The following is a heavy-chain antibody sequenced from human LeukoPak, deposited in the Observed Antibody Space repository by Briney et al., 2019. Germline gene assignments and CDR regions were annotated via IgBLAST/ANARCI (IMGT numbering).Heavy chain of an antibody. CDR3: ARDADSGNEWGPFDP. J-gene: IGHJ5*02. V-gene: IGHV6-1*01. CDR2: TDYRSKWSS. Sequence: SQTLSLTCAISGDSVSSIASWNCIRRSPSRGLEWLGRTDYRSKWSSQYAQSVRGRLTINADTSKNQVSLQLSSVIPDDTAVYYCARDADSGNEWGPFDPWGQGTLVTVSS. D-gene: IGHD1-1*01. CDR1: GDSVSSIAS.